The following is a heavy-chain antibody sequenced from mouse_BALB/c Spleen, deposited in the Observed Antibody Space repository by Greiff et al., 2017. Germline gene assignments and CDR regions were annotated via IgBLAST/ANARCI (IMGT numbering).Heavy chain of an antibody. CDR3: AREEGDYYGSSFAY. J-gene: IGHJ3*01. CDR1: GFNIKDYY. CDR2: IDPENGNT. Sequence: EVKLQESGAELVRPGALVKLSCKASGFNIKDYYMHRVKQRPEQGLEWIGWIDPENGNTIYDPKFQGKASITADTSSNTAYLQLSSLTSEDTAVYYCAREEGDYYGSSFAYWGQGTLVTVSA. D-gene: IGHD1-1*01. V-gene: IGHV14-1*02.